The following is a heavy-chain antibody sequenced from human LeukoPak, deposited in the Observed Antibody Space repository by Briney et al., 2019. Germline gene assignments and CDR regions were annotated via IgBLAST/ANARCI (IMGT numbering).Heavy chain of an antibody. J-gene: IGHJ4*02. CDR1: GGSFSGYY. D-gene: IGHD6-6*01. Sequence: SETLSLTCAVYGGSFSGYYWSWIRQPPGKGLEWIGEINHSGSTNFNPSLKSRVTISVDTSKNQFSLKLSSVTAADTAVYYCARPSSSSSEGPLYWGQGTLVTVSS. CDR2: INHSGST. V-gene: IGHV4-34*01. CDR3: ARPSSSSSEGPLY.